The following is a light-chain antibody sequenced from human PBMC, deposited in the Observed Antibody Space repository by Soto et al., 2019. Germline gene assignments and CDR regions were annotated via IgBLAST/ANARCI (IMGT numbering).Light chain of an antibody. V-gene: IGKV3-15*01. Sequence: ERVMTQSPGTLSVSPGERATLSCRASQSVSSNLAWYQQKPGQAPRLLIYGASTRATGIPARFSGSGSGTEFTLTISSLQSEDFAVYYCQQYNNWPPWTFGQGTKVDIK. J-gene: IGKJ1*01. CDR1: QSVSSN. CDR3: QQYNNWPPWT. CDR2: GAS.